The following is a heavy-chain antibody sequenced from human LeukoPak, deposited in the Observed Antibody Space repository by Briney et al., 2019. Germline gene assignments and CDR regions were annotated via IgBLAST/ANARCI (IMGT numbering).Heavy chain of an antibody. D-gene: IGHD1-26*01. CDR2: IYYSGST. V-gene: IGHV4-31*03. CDR3: ARSSGSSSDAFDI. Sequence: SQTLSLTCTVSGGSINSGNYYWNWIRQHPGKGLEWIGYIYYSGSTYYNPSLKSRVATSIDTSKNQFSLKLGSVTAADTAVYYCARSSGSSSDAFDIWGQGTMVTVSS. CDR1: GGSINSGNYY. J-gene: IGHJ3*02.